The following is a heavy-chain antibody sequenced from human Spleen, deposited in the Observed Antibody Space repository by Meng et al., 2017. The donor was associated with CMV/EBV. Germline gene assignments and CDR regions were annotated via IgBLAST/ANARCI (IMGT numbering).Heavy chain of an antibody. Sequence: QVQVVESGGGLVKRGGYLGLSFAASGFTFSDYYRSWIRQAPGKGLEWVSYISSSSSYTNYADSVKGRFTISRDNAKNSLYLQMNSLRAEDTAVYYCARDTPSYSSSSGVDYWGQGTLVTVSS. J-gene: IGHJ4*02. V-gene: IGHV3-11*05. CDR1: GFTFSDYY. CDR2: ISSSSSYT. CDR3: ARDTPSYSSSSGVDY. D-gene: IGHD6-6*01.